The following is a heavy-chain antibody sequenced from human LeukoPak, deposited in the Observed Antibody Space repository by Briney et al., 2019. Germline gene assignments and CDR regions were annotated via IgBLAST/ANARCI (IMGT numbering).Heavy chain of an antibody. J-gene: IGHJ4*02. CDR2: IYYSGST. CDR3: AGTDCSSTSCSLGAFDY. Sequence: SETLSLTCTVSGGSISSSSYYWGWIRQPPGKGLEWIGSIYYSGSTYYNPSLKSRVTISVDTSKNQFSLKLSSVTAADTAVYYCAGTDCSSTSCSLGAFDYWGQGTLVTVSS. CDR1: GGSISSSSYY. D-gene: IGHD2-2*01. V-gene: IGHV4-39*07.